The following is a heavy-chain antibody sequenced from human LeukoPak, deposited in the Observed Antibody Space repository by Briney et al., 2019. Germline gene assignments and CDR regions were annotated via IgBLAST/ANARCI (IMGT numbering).Heavy chain of an antibody. CDR1: GGSGSSYY. J-gene: IGHJ4*02. Sequence: SETLSLTCTVSGGSGSSYYWSWIRQPPGRGLEWIGQISYTGSTKYSPSLKSRFTISEDTSKNQCSLKLSSFTTADTAVYNWARLVYYDNSASCSFDSWGLGTLVTVSS. CDR2: ISYTGST. D-gene: IGHD3-22*01. CDR3: ARLVYYDNSASCSFDS. V-gene: IGHV4-59*02.